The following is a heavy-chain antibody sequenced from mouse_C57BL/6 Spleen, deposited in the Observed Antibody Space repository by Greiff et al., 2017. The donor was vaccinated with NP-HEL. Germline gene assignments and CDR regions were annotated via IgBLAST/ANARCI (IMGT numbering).Heavy chain of an antibody. J-gene: IGHJ4*01. CDR2: IYPRSGNT. CDR3: ARWTHYYGSSSHYYAMDY. D-gene: IGHD1-1*01. Sequence: VQLQQSGAELARPGASVKLSCKASGYTFTSYGISWVKQRTGQGLEWIGEIYPRSGNTYYNEKFKGKATLTADKSSSTAYMELRSLTSEDSAVYFCARWTHYYGSSSHYYAMDYWGQGTSVTVSS. CDR1: GYTFTSYG. V-gene: IGHV1-81*01.